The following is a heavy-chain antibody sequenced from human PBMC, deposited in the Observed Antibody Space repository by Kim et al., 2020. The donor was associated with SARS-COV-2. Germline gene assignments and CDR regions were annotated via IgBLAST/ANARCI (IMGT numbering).Heavy chain of an antibody. J-gene: IGHJ4*02. Sequence: SQTLSLTCAISGDSVSSNSAAWNWIRQSPSRGLEWLGRTYYRSKWYNDYAVSVRSRITINPDTSRNQFSLQLNSVTPEDTAVYYCVRDYVGYVGWAYYFDYWVQGTLVTVSS. CDR3: VRDYVGYVGWAYYFDY. D-gene: IGHD3-16*01. V-gene: IGHV6-1*01. CDR2: TYYRSKWYN. CDR1: GDSVSSNSAA.